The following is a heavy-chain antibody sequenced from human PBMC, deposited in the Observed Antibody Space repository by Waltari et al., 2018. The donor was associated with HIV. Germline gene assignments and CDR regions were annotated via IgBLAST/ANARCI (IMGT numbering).Heavy chain of an antibody. J-gene: IGHJ4*02. CDR1: GGSISSGSYY. CDR3: AREGDFWSGYYFDY. D-gene: IGHD3-3*01. CDR2: IYTSGST. Sequence: QVQLQESGPGLVKPSQTLSPTCTVSGGSISSGSYYWSWIRQPAGKGLEWIGRIYTSGSTNYNPSLKSRVTISVDTSKNQFSLKLSSVTAADTAVYYCAREGDFWSGYYFDYWGQGTLVTVSS. V-gene: IGHV4-61*02.